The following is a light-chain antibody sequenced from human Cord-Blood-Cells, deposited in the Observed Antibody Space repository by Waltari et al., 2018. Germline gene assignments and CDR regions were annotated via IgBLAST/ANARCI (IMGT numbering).Light chain of an antibody. CDR2: EGS. CDR1: SSDVGSSNL. J-gene: IGLJ1*01. V-gene: IGLV2-23*01. Sequence: QSALTQPASVSGSPGQSITISCTGTSSDVGSSNLGSWYQQHPGKAPKLMIYEGSKRPSGVSNRFSGSKSGNTASLTISGLQAEDEADYYCCSYAGSSTYVFGTGTKVTVL. CDR3: CSYAGSSTYV.